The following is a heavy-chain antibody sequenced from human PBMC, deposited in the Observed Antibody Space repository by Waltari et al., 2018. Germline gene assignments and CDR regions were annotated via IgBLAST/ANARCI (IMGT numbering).Heavy chain of an antibody. Sequence: QVQLVQSGAEVKKPGASLKVSCKASGYTFTSYDINWVRQATGQGLEWMGWMNPNSGKTGDAQKFQGRVTITRNTSISTAYMELSSLRSEDTAVYYCARYQTSTYYDFWSGYFGDYWGQGTLVTVSS. J-gene: IGHJ4*02. CDR1: GYTFTSYD. D-gene: IGHD3-3*01. CDR2: MNPNSGKT. CDR3: ARYQTSTYYDFWSGYFGDY. V-gene: IGHV1-8*03.